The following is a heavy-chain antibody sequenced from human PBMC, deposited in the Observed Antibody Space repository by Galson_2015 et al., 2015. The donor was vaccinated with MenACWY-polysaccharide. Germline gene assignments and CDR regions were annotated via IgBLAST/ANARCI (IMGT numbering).Heavy chain of an antibody. CDR3: ARPSYSSSWNPFDY. D-gene: IGHD6-13*01. V-gene: IGHV5-51*01. J-gene: IGHJ4*02. Sequence: VRQMPGKGLEWMGVIFPGDSDTRYSPSFQGQVTISADKSISTAYLQWSSLKASDTAMYYCARPSYSSSWNPFDYWGQGTLVTVSS. CDR2: IFPGDSDT.